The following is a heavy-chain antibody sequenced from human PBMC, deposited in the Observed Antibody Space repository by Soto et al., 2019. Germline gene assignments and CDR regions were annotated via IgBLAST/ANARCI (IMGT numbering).Heavy chain of an antibody. V-gene: IGHV3-30*18. Sequence: QVQLVESGGGVVQPGRSLRLSCAASGFTFSSYGMHWVRQAPGKGLEWVAVISYDGSNKYYADSVKGRFTISRDNSKNTLYLQMNSLRAEDTAVYYCAKDISGDYGPPSDYWGQGTLVTVSS. CDR3: AKDISGDYGPPSDY. CDR1: GFTFSSYG. J-gene: IGHJ4*02. CDR2: ISYDGSNK. D-gene: IGHD4-17*01.